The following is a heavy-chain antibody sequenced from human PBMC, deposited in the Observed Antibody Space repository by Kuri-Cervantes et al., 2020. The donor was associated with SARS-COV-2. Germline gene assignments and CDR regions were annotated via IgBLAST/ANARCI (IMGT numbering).Heavy chain of an antibody. CDR2: ISGSDDVT. CDR1: GFTFSNYA. V-gene: IGHV3-23*01. D-gene: IGHD6-13*01. J-gene: IGHJ3*02. Sequence: GESLKISCAASGFTFSNYAMTWVRQAPGKGLEWVSTISGSDDVTHLADSVKGRFTISRDNAKNSLYLQMNSLRAEDTAIYYCARDRSSNWFSTRVAFDIWGQGTMVTVSS. CDR3: ARDRSSNWFSTRVAFDI.